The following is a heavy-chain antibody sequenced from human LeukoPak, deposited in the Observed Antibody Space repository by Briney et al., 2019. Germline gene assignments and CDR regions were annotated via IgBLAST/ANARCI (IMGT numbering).Heavy chain of an antibody. D-gene: IGHD3-22*01. CDR1: GGSISSSNW. CDR3: ATETYYYDSSGYTLTG. Sequence: SETLSLTCAVSGGSISSSNWWSWVRQPPGKGLEWIGEIYHSGSTNYNPSLKSRVTISVDTSKNQFSLKLSSVTAADTAVYYCATETYYYDSSGYTLTGWGQGTLVTVSS. J-gene: IGHJ4*02. CDR2: IYHSGST. V-gene: IGHV4-4*02.